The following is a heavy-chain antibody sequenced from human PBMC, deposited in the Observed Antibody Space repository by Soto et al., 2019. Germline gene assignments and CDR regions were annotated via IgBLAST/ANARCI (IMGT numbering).Heavy chain of an antibody. J-gene: IGHJ6*03. D-gene: IGHD1-26*01. CDR3: ARARVGAPAGGDYMDV. Sequence: ASVKVSCKASGYTFTSYGISWVRQAPGQGLEWMGWISAYNGNTNYAQKLQGRVTMTTDTSTSTAYMELRSLRSDDTAVYYCARARVGAPAGGDYMDVWGKGTTVTVSS. V-gene: IGHV1-18*01. CDR2: ISAYNGNT. CDR1: GYTFTSYG.